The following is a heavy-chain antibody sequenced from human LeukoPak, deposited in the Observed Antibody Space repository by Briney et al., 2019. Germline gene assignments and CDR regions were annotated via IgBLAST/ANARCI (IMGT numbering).Heavy chain of an antibody. D-gene: IGHD3-16*01. Sequence: SVKVSCKASGGTFSSYAISWVRQAPGQGLEWMGGIIPIFGTANYAQKFQGRVTITTDESTSTAYMELSSLRSEDTAVYYCASLVMDHSAYHYYYMDVWGKGTTVTVSS. CDR2: IIPIFGTA. J-gene: IGHJ6*03. CDR1: GGTFSSYA. CDR3: ASLVMDHSAYHYYYMDV. V-gene: IGHV1-69*05.